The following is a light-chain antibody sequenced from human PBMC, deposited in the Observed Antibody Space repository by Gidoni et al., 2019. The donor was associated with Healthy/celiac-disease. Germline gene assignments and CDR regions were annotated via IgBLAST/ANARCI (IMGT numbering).Light chain of an antibody. J-gene: IGLJ1*01. Sequence: QSVLTQPPPVFWAPGPRVTISCPGSSPNIGAGYDVHWYQQLPGTAPKLLIYGNSNRPSGVPDRFSGSKSGTSASLAITGLQAEDEADYYCQSYDSSLSGLYVFGTGTKVTVL. V-gene: IGLV1-40*01. CDR1: SPNIGAGYD. CDR3: QSYDSSLSGLYV. CDR2: GNS.